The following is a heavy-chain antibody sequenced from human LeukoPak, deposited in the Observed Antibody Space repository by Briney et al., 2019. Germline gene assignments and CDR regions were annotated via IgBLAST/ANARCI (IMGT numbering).Heavy chain of an antibody. CDR1: GGSFSGYY. V-gene: IGHV4-34*01. CDR3: ARLRAVRYFDWLSFDY. Sequence: PSETLSLTCAVYGGSFSGYYWSWIRQPPGKGLEWIGEINHSGSTNYNPSLKSRVTISVDTSKNQFSLKLSSVTAADTAVYYCARLRAVRYFDWLSFDYWGQGTLVTVSS. J-gene: IGHJ4*02. CDR2: INHSGST. D-gene: IGHD3-9*01.